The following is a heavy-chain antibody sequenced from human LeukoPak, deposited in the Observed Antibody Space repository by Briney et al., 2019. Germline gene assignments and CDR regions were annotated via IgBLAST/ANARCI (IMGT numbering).Heavy chain of an antibody. Sequence: SETLSLTCTVSGGSISSSRYYWGWIRQPPGKELEWIGSIYYSGSTYYNPSLKSRVTISVDTSKNQFSLKPSSVTAADTAVYYCATPSREPHYYGMDVWGQGTTVTVSS. CDR3: ATPSREPHYYGMDV. CDR2: IYYSGST. V-gene: IGHV4-39*01. D-gene: IGHD1-14*01. J-gene: IGHJ6*02. CDR1: GGSISSSRYY.